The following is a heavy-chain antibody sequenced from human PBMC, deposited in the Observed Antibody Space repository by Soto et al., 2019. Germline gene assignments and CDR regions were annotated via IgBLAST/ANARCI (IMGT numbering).Heavy chain of an antibody. D-gene: IGHD6-6*01. V-gene: IGHV4-4*07. Sequence: SETLSLTCTVSGGSISSYYWSWIRQPAGKGLEWIGRIYASGSTNYNPSLKSRVTMSVDTSKNQFSLKLSSVTAADTAVYYCAREWSSSPGTYYFDYWGQGTLVTVS. CDR1: GGSISSYY. CDR3: AREWSSSPGTYYFDY. J-gene: IGHJ4*02. CDR2: IYASGST.